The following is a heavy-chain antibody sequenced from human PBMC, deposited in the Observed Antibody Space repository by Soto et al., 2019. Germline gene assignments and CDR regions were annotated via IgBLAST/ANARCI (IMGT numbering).Heavy chain of an antibody. V-gene: IGHV3-23*01. D-gene: IGHD6-19*01. J-gene: IGHJ4*02. CDR2: ITGSGDDT. CDR1: GFVFRSYA. CDR3: ARGHSSGNDY. Sequence: GGSLRLSCAASGFVFRSYAMNWVRQAPGKGLEWVSVITGSGDDTYYVDSVKGRFTISRDNSKNTLYLQMNSLRAEDTAVYYCARGHSSGNDYWGQGTLVTVSS.